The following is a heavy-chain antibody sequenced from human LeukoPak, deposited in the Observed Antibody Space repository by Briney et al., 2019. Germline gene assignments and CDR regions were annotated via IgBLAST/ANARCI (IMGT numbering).Heavy chain of an antibody. J-gene: IGHJ4*02. CDR2: INHSGST. V-gene: IGHV4-34*01. CDR3: ARRGIAAAGNPDY. Sequence: SETLSLTCAVYGGSFSGYYWSWIRQPPGKGLEWIGEINHSGSTNYNPSLKSRVTISVDTSKNQFSLNLSSVTAADTAVYYCARRGIAAAGNPDYWGQGTLVTVSS. D-gene: IGHD6-13*01. CDR1: GGSFSGYY.